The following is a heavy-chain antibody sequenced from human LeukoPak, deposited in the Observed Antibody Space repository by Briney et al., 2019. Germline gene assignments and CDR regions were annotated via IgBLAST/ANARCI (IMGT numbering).Heavy chain of an antibody. CDR3: AKDPLVRGMTYDY. CDR2: IGGRGDRT. CDR1: GFAFNFYA. D-gene: IGHD3-10*01. J-gene: IGHJ4*02. Sequence: GGSLRLSCAASGFAFNFYAMSWVRQAPGKGLEWVSAIGGRGDRTYYADSVKGRFSISRDNSKNTLYLQMNSLRAEDTAVYYCAKDPLVRGMTYDYWGQGALVTVSS. V-gene: IGHV3-23*01.